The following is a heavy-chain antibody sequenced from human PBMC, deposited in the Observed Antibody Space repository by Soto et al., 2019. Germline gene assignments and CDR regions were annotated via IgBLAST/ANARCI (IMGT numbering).Heavy chain of an antibody. J-gene: IGHJ6*02. CDR1: GFSLSTSGMC. Sequence: GPTLVNPTQTLTLTCTFSGFSLSTSGMCVSWIRQPPGKALEWLALIDWDDDKYYSTSLKTRLTISKDTSKNQVVLTMTNMDPVDTATYYCARYSSSSFYYYGMDVWGQGTTVTVSS. CDR2: IDWDDDK. D-gene: IGHD6-6*01. CDR3: ARYSSSSFYYYGMDV. V-gene: IGHV2-70*01.